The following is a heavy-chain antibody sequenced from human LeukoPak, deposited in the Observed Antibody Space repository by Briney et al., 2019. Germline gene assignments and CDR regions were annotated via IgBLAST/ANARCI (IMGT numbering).Heavy chain of an antibody. CDR2: IKEAGSEK. Sequence: GGSLRLSCAASGFTFSNYWMSWVRQAPGKGLEFMANIKEAGSEKYYVDSVKGRFTISRDNDKNLVHLQMNSLRAEDTAVYYCARGGGVRSWYDFDYWGQGTLVTVSS. V-gene: IGHV3-7*04. CDR3: ARGGGVRSWYDFDY. D-gene: IGHD6-13*01. J-gene: IGHJ4*02. CDR1: GFTFSNYW.